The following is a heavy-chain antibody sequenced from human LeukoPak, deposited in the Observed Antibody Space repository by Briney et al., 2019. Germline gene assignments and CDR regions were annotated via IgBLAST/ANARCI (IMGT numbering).Heavy chain of an antibody. D-gene: IGHD5-18*01. V-gene: IGHV4-30-4*08. J-gene: IGHJ4*02. CDR3: ARSQTAMVTFDY. CDR1: GGSISSGDYY. Sequence: SQTLSLTCTVSGGSISSGDYYWSWIRQPPGKGLEWIGYICYSGSTYYNPSLKSRVTISVDTSKNQFSLKLSSVTAADTAVYYCARSQTAMVTFDYWGQGTLVTVSS. CDR2: ICYSGST.